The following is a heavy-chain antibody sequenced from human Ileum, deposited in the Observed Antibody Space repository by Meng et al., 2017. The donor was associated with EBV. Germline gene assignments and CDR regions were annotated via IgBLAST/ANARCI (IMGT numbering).Heavy chain of an antibody. J-gene: IGHJ4*02. CDR1: GGSISTGNFF. Sequence: QPQPQGAGQGRVKPSEPLSSTCPVSGGSISTGNFFWGWIRQSPGKPLECIGTIYYRGNTFYNPSLKSRLTISIDTSKNEFSLTLRSVTAADTALYYCASAYDYGDYEAFAYWGLGSLVTVSS. CDR3: ASAYDYGDYEAFAY. V-gene: IGHV4-39*07. D-gene: IGHD4-17*01. CDR2: IYYRGNT.